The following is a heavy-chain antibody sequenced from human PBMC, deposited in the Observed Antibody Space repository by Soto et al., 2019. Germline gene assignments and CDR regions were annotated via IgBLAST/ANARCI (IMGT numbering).Heavy chain of an antibody. V-gene: IGHV4-34*01. D-gene: IGHD1-26*01. Sequence: KPSETLSLTCAVYGGSFSGYYWSWIRQPPGKGLEWIGEINHSGSTNYNPSLKSRVTISVDTSKNQFTLKLSSVTAADTAVYYCARGQKRTLSGSYFRGRWFDPWGQGTLVTVSS. CDR1: GGSFSGYY. CDR2: INHSGST. CDR3: ARGQKRTLSGSYFRGRWFDP. J-gene: IGHJ5*02.